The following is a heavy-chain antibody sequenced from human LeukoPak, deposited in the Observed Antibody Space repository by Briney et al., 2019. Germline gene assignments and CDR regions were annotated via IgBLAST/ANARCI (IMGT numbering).Heavy chain of an antibody. Sequence: GGSLRLSCAASGLTFSSYWMYWVRQAPGKGLVWVSRINTDASSTNYADSVKGRFTISRDNAKNTLYLQMNSLRVEDTALYYCARLKSGTYREPFDIWGQGTMVTVSS. CDR1: GLTFSSYW. D-gene: IGHD1-26*01. CDR2: INTDASST. J-gene: IGHJ3*02. CDR3: ARLKSGTYREPFDI. V-gene: IGHV3-74*01.